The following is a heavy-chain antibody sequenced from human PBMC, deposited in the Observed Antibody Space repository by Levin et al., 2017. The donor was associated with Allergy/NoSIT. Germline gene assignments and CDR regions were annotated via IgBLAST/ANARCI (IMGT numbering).Heavy chain of an antibody. CDR1: GFTFSNYA. J-gene: IGHJ6*02. Sequence: QAGGSLRLSCTASGFTFSNYAMTWVRQVPGKGLEWVADIDGSGGATTYIDSVKGRFTISRDNPKNTLSLQMNNLRADDTAVYYCAKSLPFYYDSSGTTPAMHVWGQGTTVTVSS. V-gene: IGHV3-23*01. D-gene: IGHD3-22*01. CDR2: IDGSGGAT. CDR3: AKSLPFYYDSSGTTPAMHV.